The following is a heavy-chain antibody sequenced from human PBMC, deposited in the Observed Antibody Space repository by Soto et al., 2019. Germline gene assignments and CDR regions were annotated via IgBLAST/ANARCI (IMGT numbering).Heavy chain of an antibody. V-gene: IGHV3-74*01. J-gene: IGHJ2*01. Sequence: GGSLRLSCAASGFTFSSYWMHWVRQDPGKGLVWVSRINSDGSSTTYADPVKGRFTISRDNAKNTLYLQMNSLRVEDTAVYYCARDRPDGYTSYWYFDLWGRGTLVTVSS. CDR2: INSDGSST. CDR3: ARDRPDGYTSYWYFDL. CDR1: GFTFSSYW. D-gene: IGHD5-12*01.